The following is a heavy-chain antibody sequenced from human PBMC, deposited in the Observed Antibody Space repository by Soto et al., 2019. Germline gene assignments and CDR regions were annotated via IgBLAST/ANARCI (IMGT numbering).Heavy chain of an antibody. CDR1: GYTFTTYG. V-gene: IGHV1-18*01. Sequence: QVQLVQSEGEVKQPGASVKVSCKASGYTFTTYGLCWVRQVPGQGLEWMGYISPASGVTTYAQSLQGRVTMTTDTSTGTGYMELRSLRSDDTAIYYCAREMWTRSGPQTFFDYWGQGALVTVSS. CDR3: AREMWTRSGPQTFFDY. CDR2: ISPASGVT. J-gene: IGHJ4*02. D-gene: IGHD6-25*01.